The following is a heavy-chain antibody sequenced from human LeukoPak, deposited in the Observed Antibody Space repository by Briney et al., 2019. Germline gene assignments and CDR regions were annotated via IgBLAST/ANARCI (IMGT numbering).Heavy chain of an antibody. CDR3: ARMVGGLGIVDY. Sequence: KTSETLSLTCTVSGGSISSYYWSWIRQPPGKGLEWIGYIYYSGSTNYNPSLKSRVTISVDTSKNQFSLKLSSVTAADTAVYYCARMVGGLGIVDYWGQGTLVTVSS. J-gene: IGHJ4*02. V-gene: IGHV4-59*01. D-gene: IGHD7-27*01. CDR2: IYYSGST. CDR1: GGSISSYY.